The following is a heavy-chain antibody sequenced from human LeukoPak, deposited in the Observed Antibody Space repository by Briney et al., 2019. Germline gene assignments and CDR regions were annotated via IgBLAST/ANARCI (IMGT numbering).Heavy chain of an antibody. V-gene: IGHV4-4*02. CDR3: ARVVQSTDSSGFYLPEYFQH. CDR2: IYHSGST. Sequence: SETLSLTCAVSGDSISNNNWWSWVRQPPGKGLEWIGEIYHSGSTNYNPSLKSRVTISVDTSKNQFSLKLSSVTAADTAVYYCARVVQSTDSSGFYLPEYFQHWGQGTLVTVSS. CDR1: GDSISNNNW. D-gene: IGHD3-22*01. J-gene: IGHJ1*01.